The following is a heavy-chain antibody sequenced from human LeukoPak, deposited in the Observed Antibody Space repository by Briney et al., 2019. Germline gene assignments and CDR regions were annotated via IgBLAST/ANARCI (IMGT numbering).Heavy chain of an antibody. CDR1: GFTFSSYA. J-gene: IGHJ6*03. D-gene: IGHD2-21*02. Sequence: GGSLRLSCAASGFTFSSYAMSWVRQAPGKGLEWVSAISGSGGSTYYADSVKGRFTISRDNAKNSLYLQMNSLRAEDTAVYYCARGTTALMDVWGKGTTVTVSS. V-gene: IGHV3-23*01. CDR2: ISGSGGST. CDR3: ARGTTALMDV.